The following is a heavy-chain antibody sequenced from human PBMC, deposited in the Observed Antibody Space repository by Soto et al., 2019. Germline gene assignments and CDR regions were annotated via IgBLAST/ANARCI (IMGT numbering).Heavy chain of an antibody. CDR1: GFTFSSYA. CDR2: ISSSGGST. J-gene: IGHJ4*02. V-gene: IGHV3-23*01. D-gene: IGHD3-22*01. Sequence: EVPLLESGGGLVQPGGSLRLSCAASGFTFSSYAMIWVRQAPGKGLEWVSAISSSGGSTYYADSVKGRFTISRDNSKNTLYLQMNSLRAEDTAVYYCAKAAYYYDSSGYPPLGDYWGQGTLVTVSS. CDR3: AKAAYYYDSSGYPPLGDY.